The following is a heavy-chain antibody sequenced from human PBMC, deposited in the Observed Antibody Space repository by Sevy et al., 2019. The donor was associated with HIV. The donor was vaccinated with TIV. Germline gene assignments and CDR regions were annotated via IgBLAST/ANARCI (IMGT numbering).Heavy chain of an antibody. CDR1: GGSISSYY. CDR2: FYYSGST. D-gene: IGHD6-13*01. CDR3: ARERQLVLDY. V-gene: IGHV4-59*01. Sequence: SETLSLTCTVSGGSISSYYWSWIRQPPGKGLEWIGYFYYSGSTNYNPSLKSRVTISVDTSKNQSSLKLSSVTAADTAVYYCARERQLVLDYWGQGTLVTVSS. J-gene: IGHJ4*02.